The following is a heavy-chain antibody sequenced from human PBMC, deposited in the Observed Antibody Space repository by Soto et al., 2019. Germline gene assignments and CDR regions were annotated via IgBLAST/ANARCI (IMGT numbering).Heavy chain of an antibody. J-gene: IGHJ6*02. CDR2: IYYSGST. CDR3: ARDQRNVPATETYYYYYYGMDV. D-gene: IGHD2-2*01. Sequence: TLSLTCTVSGGSISRGGYYWSWIRQHPGKGLEWIGYIYYSGSTYYNPSLKSRVTISVDTSKNQFSLKLSSVTAADTAVYYCARDQRNVPATETYYYYYYGMDVWGQGTTVT. CDR1: GGSISRGGYY. V-gene: IGHV4-31*03.